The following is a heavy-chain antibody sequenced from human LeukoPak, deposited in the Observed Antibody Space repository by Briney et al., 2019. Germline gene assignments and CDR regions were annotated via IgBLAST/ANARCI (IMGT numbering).Heavy chain of an antibody. J-gene: IGHJ4*02. V-gene: IGHV3-48*03. D-gene: IGHD6-19*01. CDR1: GFTFSSYE. CDR2: ISSSGSTI. Sequence: PGRSLRLSCAASGFTFSSYEMNWVRQAPGKGLEWVSYISSSGSTIYYADSVKGRFTISRDDAKSSLYLQMNSLRAEDTAVYYCARDRTTVAEGPFDYWGQGTLVTVSP. CDR3: ARDRTTVAEGPFDY.